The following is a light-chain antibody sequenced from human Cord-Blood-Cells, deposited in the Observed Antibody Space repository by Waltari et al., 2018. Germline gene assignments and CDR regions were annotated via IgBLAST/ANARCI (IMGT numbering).Light chain of an antibody. V-gene: IGKV3-20*01. CDR3: QQYGSSPFT. CDR1: QSVMNSY. J-gene: IGKJ3*01. Sequence: EIVLTQSPGTLSLSPGERATLSCRASQSVMNSYLAWYQQKPGQAPRLLIYGASSRATGIPDRFSGSGSGTDFTLTISRLEPEDFAGYYCQQYGSSPFTFGPGTKVDIK. CDR2: GAS.